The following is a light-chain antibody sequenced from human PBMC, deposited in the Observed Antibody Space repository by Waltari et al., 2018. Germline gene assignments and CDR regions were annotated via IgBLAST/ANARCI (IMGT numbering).Light chain of an antibody. V-gene: IGKV1-39*01. CDR1: QSISNN. Sequence: IQMTQSPPSLSASAGERVTITCRASQSISNNLNWYQQKAGKAPKLLIYAASSLQSGVPSRFSGSGSGTDFTLTILSLQPDDFATYYCQQSYSTPPRTFGQGAKVENK. CDR3: QQSYSTPPRT. J-gene: IGKJ1*01. CDR2: AAS.